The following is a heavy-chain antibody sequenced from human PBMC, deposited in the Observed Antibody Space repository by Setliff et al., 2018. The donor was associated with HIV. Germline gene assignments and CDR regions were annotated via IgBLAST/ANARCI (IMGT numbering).Heavy chain of an antibody. CDR2: IFSNDEK. CDR1: GFSLSNARMV. J-gene: IGHJ4*02. V-gene: IGHV2-26*02. CDR3: ARIRDRTYYYDSSGYYYLTSDY. D-gene: IGHD3-22*01. Sequence: SGPTLVNPTETLTLTCTVSGFSLSNARMVVSWIRQPPGKALEWLAHIFSNDEKSYSTSLKSRLTISKDTSKSQVVLTMTNMDPVDTATYYCARIRDRTYYYDSSGYYYLTSDYWGQGTLVTVSS.